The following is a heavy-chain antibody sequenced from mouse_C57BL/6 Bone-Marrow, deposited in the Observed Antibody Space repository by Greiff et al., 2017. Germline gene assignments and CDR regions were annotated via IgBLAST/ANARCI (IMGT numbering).Heavy chain of an antibody. J-gene: IGHJ2*01. V-gene: IGHV5-4*03. CDR3: AREITTVLGDY. CDR2: ISDGGSYT. Sequence: EVKLEESGGGLVKPGGSLKLSCAASGFTFSSYAMSWVRQTPEKRLEWVATISDGGSYTYYPDNVKGRFTISRDNAKNNPYLQMSHLKSEDTAMYYCAREITTVLGDYWGQGTTLTVSS. CDR1: GFTFSSYA. D-gene: IGHD1-1*01.